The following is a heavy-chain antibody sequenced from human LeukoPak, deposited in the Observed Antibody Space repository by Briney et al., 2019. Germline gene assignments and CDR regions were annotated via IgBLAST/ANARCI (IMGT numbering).Heavy chain of an antibody. D-gene: IGHD1-26*01. CDR1: GGSINNYY. CDR2: MYTSGSS. CDR3: ARRAGSYLGYWYFDL. V-gene: IGHV4-4*09. J-gene: IGHJ2*01. Sequence: SETLSLICRVSGGSINNYYWTWIRQPPGKGMECIGFMYTSGSSNYHPSLKSRVTMSIDTSKNQFSLILSSVTASDTATYCCARRAGSYLGYWYFDLWGRGTLVTVSS.